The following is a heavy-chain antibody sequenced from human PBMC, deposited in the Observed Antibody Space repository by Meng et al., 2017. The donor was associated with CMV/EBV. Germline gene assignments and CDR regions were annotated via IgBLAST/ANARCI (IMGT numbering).Heavy chain of an antibody. CDR3: ARRDGYKGGLDY. CDR1: GGFFSGYY. J-gene: IGHJ4*01. Sequence: SCAVYGGFFSGYYWSWIRQPPGKGLEWIGEINHIGSTNYNPSLKSRVTISADTSKNQSSLKLSSVTAAATAVYYCARRDGYKGGLDYWGQGTLVTVSS. D-gene: IGHD5-24*01. CDR2: INHIGST. V-gene: IGHV4-34*01.